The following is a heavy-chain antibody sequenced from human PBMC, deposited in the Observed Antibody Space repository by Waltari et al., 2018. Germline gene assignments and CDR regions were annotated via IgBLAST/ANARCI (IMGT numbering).Heavy chain of an antibody. CDR2: IYYSGST. V-gene: IGHV4-59*11. CDR3: ARGHDGSGSYLGDH. D-gene: IGHD3-10*01. Sequence: QVQLQESGPGLVKPSETLSLTCTVSGGSISSHYWSWIRQTPGKGLEWIGYIYYSGSTNYNPSLKSRVTISVDTSKNQFSLKLSSVTAADTAVYYCARGHDGSGSYLGDHWGQGTLVTVSS. J-gene: IGHJ4*02. CDR1: GGSISSHY.